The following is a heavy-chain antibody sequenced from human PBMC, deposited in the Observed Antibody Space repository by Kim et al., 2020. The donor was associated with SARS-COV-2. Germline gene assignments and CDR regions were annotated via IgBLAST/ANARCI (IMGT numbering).Heavy chain of an antibody. Sequence: AQKFQGRGTITAYESTSTAYMELSSLRSEDTAVYYCAREYSGGNYDYFDYWGQGTLVTVSS. J-gene: IGHJ4*02. CDR3: AREYSGGNYDYFDY. D-gene: IGHD1-26*01. V-gene: IGHV1-69*01.